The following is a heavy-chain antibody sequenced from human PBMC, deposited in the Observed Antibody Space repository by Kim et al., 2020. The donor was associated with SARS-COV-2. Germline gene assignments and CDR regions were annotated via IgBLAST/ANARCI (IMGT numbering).Heavy chain of an antibody. Sequence: GGSLTLSCAASGFTFSNSWMSWVRQAPGKGLEWVGRIKSKTDDGTTDYAAPGRGRFTISRDDSKNTLYLQMNSLKTEDTAVYYCSTTDQYYDYVWGCYRPWGADYWGQGTLVTVS. CDR1: GFTFSNSW. V-gene: IGHV3-15*01. D-gene: IGHD3-16*02. J-gene: IGHJ4*02. CDR3: STTDQYYDYVWGCYRPWGADY. CDR2: IKSKTDDGTT.